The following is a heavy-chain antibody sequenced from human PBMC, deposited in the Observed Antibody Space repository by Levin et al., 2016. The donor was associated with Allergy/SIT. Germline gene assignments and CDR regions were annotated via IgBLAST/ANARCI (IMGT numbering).Heavy chain of an antibody. CDR3: ARDLYGSGSYGASNWFDP. J-gene: IGHJ5*02. Sequence: WVRQAPGQGLEWMGWISAYNGNTKYVQKLQDRVTMTRDTSTTTAYMELRGLRSDDTAVYYCARDLYGSGSYGASNWFDPWGQGTLVTVSS. V-gene: IGHV1-18*01. D-gene: IGHD3-10*01. CDR2: ISAYNGNT.